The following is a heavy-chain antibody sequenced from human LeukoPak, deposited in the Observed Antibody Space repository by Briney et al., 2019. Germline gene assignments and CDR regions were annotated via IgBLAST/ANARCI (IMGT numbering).Heavy chain of an antibody. CDR2: IRYDGSNK. CDR3: ARVAYFDSGGYYYYFDY. CDR1: GFTFSSYG. Sequence: GGSLRLSCAASGFTFSSYGMHWVRQAPGKGLEWVAFIRYDGSNKYYADSVKGRFTISRDNSKNTLYLQMNSLRAEDTAVYYCARVAYFDSGGYYYYFDYWGQGTLVTVSS. D-gene: IGHD3-22*01. J-gene: IGHJ4*02. V-gene: IGHV3-30*02.